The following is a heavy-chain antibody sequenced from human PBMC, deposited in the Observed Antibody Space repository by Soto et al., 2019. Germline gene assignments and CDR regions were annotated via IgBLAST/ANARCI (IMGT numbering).Heavy chain of an antibody. D-gene: IGHD1-1*01. Sequence: QVQLVESGGGVVQPGRSLRLSCAASGFTFSSYGMHWVRQAPGKGLEWVAVIWYDGSNKYYADSVKGRFTISRDNSKNTLYLQINSLRDGDTAVYYCARDEAGTTTSWFDPWGQGTLVTVSS. CDR1: GFTFSSYG. J-gene: IGHJ5*02. CDR2: IWYDGSNK. V-gene: IGHV3-33*01. CDR3: ARDEAGTTTSWFDP.